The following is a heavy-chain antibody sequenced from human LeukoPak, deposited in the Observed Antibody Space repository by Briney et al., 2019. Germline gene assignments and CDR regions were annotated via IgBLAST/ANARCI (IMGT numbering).Heavy chain of an antibody. V-gene: IGHV3-23*01. CDR1: GFTLSRYH. D-gene: IGHD3-9*01. CDR3: AKDATASPYFHWFDN. CDR2: ISSGDRT. Sequence: GGSLSLSCAVSGFTLSRYHMNWVRHARGKGLEWVAGISSGDRTFHAESVKGRFIISRDKSKDTLYLQMNSLRAEDTAVYYCAKDATASPYFHWFDNWGQGTQVIVSS. J-gene: IGHJ4*02.